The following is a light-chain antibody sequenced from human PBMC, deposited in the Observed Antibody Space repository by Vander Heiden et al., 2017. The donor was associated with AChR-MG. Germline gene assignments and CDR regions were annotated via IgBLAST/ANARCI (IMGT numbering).Light chain of an antibody. J-gene: IGKJ4*01. CDR2: AAS. CDR3: QQYNNWPLT. Sequence: EIVMTQSPATLSVSPGKRATLSCRASQSIGSYLAWYQRKPGQAPRLLIYAASTRATGIPAKFSGSGSGTEFTLTISSLQSEDFVVYYCQQYNNWPLTFGGGTKVDIK. V-gene: IGKV3-15*01. CDR1: QSIGSY.